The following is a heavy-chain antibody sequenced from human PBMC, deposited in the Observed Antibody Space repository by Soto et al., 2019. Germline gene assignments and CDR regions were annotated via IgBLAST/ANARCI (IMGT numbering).Heavy chain of an antibody. CDR1: GGSISSYY. Sequence: PSETLSLTCTVSGGSISSYYLSWIRQPAGKGLEWIGRIYTSGSTNYNPSLKSRVTMSVDTSKNQFSLKLSSVTAADTAVYYCARTYDFWSGSGQYYYGMDVWGQGTTVTVSS. D-gene: IGHD3-3*01. CDR2: IYTSGST. CDR3: ARTYDFWSGSGQYYYGMDV. J-gene: IGHJ6*02. V-gene: IGHV4-4*07.